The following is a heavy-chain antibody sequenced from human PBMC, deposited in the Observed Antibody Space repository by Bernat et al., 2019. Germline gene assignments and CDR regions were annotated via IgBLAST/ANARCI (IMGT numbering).Heavy chain of an antibody. CDR1: GFTFGDYA. D-gene: IGHD6-13*01. CDR2: IRSKAYGGTT. V-gene: IGHV3-49*03. CDR3: TRVGSSWSFDY. Sequence: EVQLVESGGGLVQPGRSLRLSCTASGFTFGDYAMSWFRQAPGKGLEWVGCIRSKAYGGTTEYAASVKGRFTISRDDSKSIAYLQMNSLKTEDTAVYYCTRVGSSWSFDYWGQGTLVTVSS. J-gene: IGHJ4*02.